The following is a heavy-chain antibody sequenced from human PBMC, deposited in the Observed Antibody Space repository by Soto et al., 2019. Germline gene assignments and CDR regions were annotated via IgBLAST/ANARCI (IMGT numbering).Heavy chain of an antibody. CDR1: GYTFTGYY. V-gene: IGHV1-2*02. CDR2: INPNSGGT. CDR3: SRVLVHGESPDCSSTSCHPRGNWFDP. Sequence: GESLKISCKASGYTFTGYYMHWVRQAPGQGLEWMGWINPNSGGTNYAQKFQGRVTMTRDTSISTAYMELSRLRSDDTAVYYCSRVLVHGESPDCSSTSCHPRGNWFDPWGQGTLVTVSS. D-gene: IGHD2-2*01. J-gene: IGHJ5*02.